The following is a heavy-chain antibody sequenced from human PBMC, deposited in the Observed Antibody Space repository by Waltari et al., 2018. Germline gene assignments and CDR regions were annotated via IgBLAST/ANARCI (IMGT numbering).Heavy chain of an antibody. J-gene: IGHJ4*02. CDR1: GFTVSSNY. V-gene: IGHV3-53*01. D-gene: IGHD6-19*01. CDR3: AREEYGSGWYGNY. Sequence: EVQLVESGGGLIQPGGSLRLSCAASGFTVSSNYMSWVHQAPGKGLEWVSVIYSSGSTYYADSVKGRFTISRDNSKNTLYLQMNSLRAEDTAVYYCAREEYGSGWYGNYWGQGTLVTVSS. CDR2: IYSSGST.